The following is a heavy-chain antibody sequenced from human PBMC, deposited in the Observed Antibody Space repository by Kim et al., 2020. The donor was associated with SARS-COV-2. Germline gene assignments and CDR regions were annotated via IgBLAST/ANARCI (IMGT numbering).Heavy chain of an antibody. J-gene: IGHJ4*02. Sequence: SVKVSCKASGGTFSSYAISWVRQAPGQGLEWMGGIIPIFGTANYAQKFQGRVTITADKSTSTAYMELSSLRSEDTAVYYCARVFYLGGGSYYFDYWGQGTLVTVSS. CDR1: GGTFSSYA. V-gene: IGHV1-69*06. CDR3: ARVFYLGGGSYYFDY. CDR2: IIPIFGTA. D-gene: IGHD1-26*01.